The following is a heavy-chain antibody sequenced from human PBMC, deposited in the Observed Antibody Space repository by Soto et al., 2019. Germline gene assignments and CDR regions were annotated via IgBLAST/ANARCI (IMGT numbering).Heavy chain of an antibody. J-gene: IGHJ5*02. CDR3: AREVGPNWFPP. CDR1: GGSISSGGYY. CDR2: IYYSGST. Sequence: PWETLSLTCTVSGGSISSGGYYWSWIRQHPGKGLEWIGYIYYSGSTSYNPSLKSRVTISVDTSKNQCSLKLSSVTAADTAVYSCAREVGPNWFPPWGQGTLVTVPS. D-gene: IGHD2-2*01. V-gene: IGHV4-31*03.